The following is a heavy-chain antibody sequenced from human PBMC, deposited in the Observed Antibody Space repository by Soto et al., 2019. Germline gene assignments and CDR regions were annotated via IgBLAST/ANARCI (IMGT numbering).Heavy chain of an antibody. Sequence: SETLSLTCAVYGGSFSGYYWSWIRQPPGKGLEWIGEINHSGSTNYNPSLKSRVTISVDTSKNQFSLKLSSVTAADTAVYYCARAGPSYYDFWGGSNNYYYYGMDVWGQGTTVTVSS. CDR2: INHSGST. CDR1: GGSFSGYY. J-gene: IGHJ6*02. D-gene: IGHD3-3*01. V-gene: IGHV4-34*01. CDR3: ARAGPSYYDFWGGSNNYYYYGMDV.